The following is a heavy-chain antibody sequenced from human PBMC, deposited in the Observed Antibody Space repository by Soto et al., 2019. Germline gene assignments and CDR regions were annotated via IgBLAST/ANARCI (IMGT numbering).Heavy chain of an antibody. D-gene: IGHD2-2*01. CDR3: VKDGGIVPVPAAIGISRFDS. J-gene: IGHJ5*01. CDR1: GFTFGSYA. V-gene: IGHV3-23*04. Sequence: EVQLVESGGGLVQPGGSLRLSCAASGFTFGSYAMSWVRQAPGKGLEWVSAVSGSGAATYYADSVKGRFTISRDNSKNTLYLQMNSLRAEDTALYYCVKDGGIVPVPAAIGISRFDSWGQGTLVTVSS. CDR2: VSGSGAAT.